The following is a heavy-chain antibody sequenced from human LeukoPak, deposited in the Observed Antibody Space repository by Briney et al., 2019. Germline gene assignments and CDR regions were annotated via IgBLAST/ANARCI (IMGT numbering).Heavy chain of an antibody. CDR3: AREGKWDGSGSPYYYYMDV. J-gene: IGHJ6*03. CDR2: IYTSGST. Sequence: SETLSLTCTVSGGSISSGSYYWSWIRQPAGKGLEWIGHIYTSGSTNYNPSLKSRVTISVDTSKNQFSLKLNSVTAADTAVYYCAREGKWDGSGSPYYYYMDVWGKGTTVTISS. CDR1: GGSISSGSYY. D-gene: IGHD3-10*01. V-gene: IGHV4-61*09.